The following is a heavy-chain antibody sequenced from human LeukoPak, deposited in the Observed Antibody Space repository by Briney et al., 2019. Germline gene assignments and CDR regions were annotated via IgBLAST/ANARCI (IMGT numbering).Heavy chain of an antibody. D-gene: IGHD5-18*01. CDR2: INPSGGST. V-gene: IGHV1-46*01. CDR3: ARHYGYNYFDY. Sequence: ASVKVSCKASGYTFTSYYMHWVRQAPGQGLEWMGIINPSGGSTSYAQKFQGRVTMTRDTSTGTVYMELSSLRSEDTAVCYCARHYGYNYFDYWGQGTLVTVSS. J-gene: IGHJ4*02. CDR1: GYTFTSYY.